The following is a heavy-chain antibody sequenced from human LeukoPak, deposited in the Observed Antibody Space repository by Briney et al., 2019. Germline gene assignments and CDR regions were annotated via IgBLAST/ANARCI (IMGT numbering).Heavy chain of an antibody. V-gene: IGHV4-34*01. CDR3: ARRALKITILGVVTMGPWFDP. CDR1: GGSFSGYY. Sequence: SETLSLTCAVYGGSFSGYYWSWIRQPPGKGLEWIGEINHSGSTNYNPSLKSRVTISVDTSKNQFSLKLSSVTAADTAVYYCARRALKITILGVVTMGPWFDPWGQGTLVTVSS. CDR2: INHSGST. J-gene: IGHJ5*02. D-gene: IGHD3-3*01.